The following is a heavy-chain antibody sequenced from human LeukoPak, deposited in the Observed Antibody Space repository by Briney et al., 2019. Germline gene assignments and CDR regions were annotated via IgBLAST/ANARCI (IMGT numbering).Heavy chain of an antibody. D-gene: IGHD3-9*01. CDR1: GYTFTSYD. Sequence: GASVKVSCKASGYTFTSYDINWVRQAPGQGLEWMGWINLNGGDTNYAQKFQGRVTMTRDTSISTAYMELTSLRSDDTAVFYCARAGILTDTKYDYWGQGTLVTVSS. CDR2: INLNGGDT. J-gene: IGHJ4*02. CDR3: ARAGILTDTKYDY. V-gene: IGHV1-2*02.